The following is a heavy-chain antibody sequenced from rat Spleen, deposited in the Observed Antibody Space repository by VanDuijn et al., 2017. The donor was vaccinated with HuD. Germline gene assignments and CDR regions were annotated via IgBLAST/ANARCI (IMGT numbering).Heavy chain of an antibody. V-gene: IGHV5-25*01. CDR2: ISPSGGNT. D-gene: IGHD1-6*01. Sequence: EVQLVESAGGLVQPGRSLKLSCAASGFTFSDYYMAWVRQAPTKGLEWVASISPSGGNTYYRDSVKGRFTISRANTKSPLYLQMDSLRSEDTATYYCTREDWVLDAWGQGASVTVSS. J-gene: IGHJ4*01. CDR3: TREDWVLDA. CDR1: GFTFSDYY.